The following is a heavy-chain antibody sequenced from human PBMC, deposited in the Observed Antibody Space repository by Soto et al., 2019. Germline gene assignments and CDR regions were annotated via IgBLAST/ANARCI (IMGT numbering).Heavy chain of an antibody. J-gene: IGHJ4*02. D-gene: IGHD3-16*01. Sequence: QVQLVQSGAEVRKPGASVKVSCKASGYIFTNYAINWVRQAPGQGPEWMGWISGDNGDTNTHHSQKFQGRITMTTDMPRTTAYMGLRSLRSDATLGYYCAGDNVVWTRYCFANWGRGPLATVS. CDR2: ISGDNGDTNT. V-gene: IGHV1-18*01. CDR1: GYIFTNYA. CDR3: AGDNVVWTRYCFAN.